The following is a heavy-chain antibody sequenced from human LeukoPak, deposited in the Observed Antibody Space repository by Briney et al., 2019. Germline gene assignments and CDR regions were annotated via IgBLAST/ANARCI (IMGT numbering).Heavy chain of an antibody. J-gene: IGHJ4*02. D-gene: IGHD3-22*01. CDR1: GYTFTSYY. Sequence: ASVKISCKASGYTFTSYYMHWVRHAPGQGLEWMGIINPSGGSTSYAQKFQGRVTMTRDMSTSTVYMELSSLRSEDTAVYYCARAYYYDSSGPWGPFDYWGQGTLVTVSS. CDR3: ARAYYYDSSGPWGPFDY. V-gene: IGHV1-46*01. CDR2: INPSGGST.